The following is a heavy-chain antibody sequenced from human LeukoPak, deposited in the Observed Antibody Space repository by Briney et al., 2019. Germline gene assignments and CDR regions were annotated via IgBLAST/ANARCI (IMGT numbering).Heavy chain of an antibody. CDR3: ARVRTGYSSGWRLPKLVGYYYYMDV. D-gene: IGHD6-19*01. V-gene: IGHV4-59*01. CDR1: GGSISSYY. Sequence: PSETLSLTCTVSGGSISSYYWSWIRQPPGKGLEWIGYIYYSGSTNYNPSLKSRVTISVDTSKNQFSLKLSSVTATDTAVYYCARVRTGYSSGWRLPKLVGYYYYMDVWGKGTTVTVSS. CDR2: IYYSGST. J-gene: IGHJ6*03.